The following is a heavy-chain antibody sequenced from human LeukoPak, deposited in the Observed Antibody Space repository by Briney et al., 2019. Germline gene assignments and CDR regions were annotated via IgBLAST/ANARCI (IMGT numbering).Heavy chain of an antibody. J-gene: IGHJ2*01. Sequence: SVKVSCKASGGTFSRFGITWMRQAPGQGLEWMGRILPNFGVTKDSEKLQGRVTITADTATSTVYMELSSLRSDDTGVYYCAREGGEYCTGSSRHHWYFDLWGRGTLVIVAS. V-gene: IGHV1-69*04. D-gene: IGHD2-8*02. CDR1: GGTFSRFG. CDR2: ILPNFGVT. CDR3: AREGGEYCTGSSRHHWYFDL.